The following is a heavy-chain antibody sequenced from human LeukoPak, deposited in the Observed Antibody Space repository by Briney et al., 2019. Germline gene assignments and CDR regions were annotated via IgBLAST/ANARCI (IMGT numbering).Heavy chain of an antibody. CDR2: ISYDGSNK. CDR1: GFTFSSYA. D-gene: IGHD1-1*01. Sequence: GGSLRLSCAASGFTFSSYAMHWVRQAPGKGLEWVAVISYDGSNKYYADSVKGRFTISRDNTKNTMYLQMNSLRAEDTAVYYCARALEPTTIDYWGQGTLVTVSS. J-gene: IGHJ4*02. CDR3: ARALEPTTIDY. V-gene: IGHV3-30*14.